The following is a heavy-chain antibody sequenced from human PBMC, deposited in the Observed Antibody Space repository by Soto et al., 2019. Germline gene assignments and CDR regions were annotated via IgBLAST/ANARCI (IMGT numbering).Heavy chain of an antibody. CDR1: GGSISSGDYY. D-gene: IGHD3-10*01. CDR3: ARAPSPWLGDLSWFDP. Sequence: KTSETLSLTCTVSGGSISSGDYYWSWIRQPPGKGLEWIGYIYYSGSTYYNPSLKSRVTISVDTSKNQFSLKLSSVTAADTVLYYCARAPSPWLGDLSWFDPWGQGTLVTVSS. J-gene: IGHJ5*02. V-gene: IGHV4-30-4*01. CDR2: IYYSGST.